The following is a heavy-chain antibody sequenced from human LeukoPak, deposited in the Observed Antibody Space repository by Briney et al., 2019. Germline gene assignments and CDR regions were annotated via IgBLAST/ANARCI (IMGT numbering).Heavy chain of an antibody. CDR1: GGSISSYY. CDR3: ARAVVVPAAKNNWFDP. Sequence: SETLSLTCTVSGGSISSYYWSWIRQPPGKGLEWIGYIYYSGSTNYNPSLKSRVTISVDTSKNQFSLKLSSVTAADTAVYYCARAVVVPAAKNNWFDPWGQGTLVTVSS. V-gene: IGHV4-59*08. CDR2: IYYSGST. J-gene: IGHJ5*02. D-gene: IGHD2-2*01.